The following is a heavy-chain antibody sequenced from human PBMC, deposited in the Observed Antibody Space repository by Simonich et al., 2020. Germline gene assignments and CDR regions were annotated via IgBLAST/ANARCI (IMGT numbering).Heavy chain of an antibody. CDR1: GFTFSSYA. CDR3: ARDGERYCGGDCYSYFDY. J-gene: IGHJ4*02. Sequence: QVQLVESGGGVVQPGRSLRLSCAASGFTFSSYAMHWVRQAPGKGLEWVAVISYDKGNKDYADSVKGRFTISRDNSKNTLYLQMNSLRAEDTAVYYCARDGERYCGGDCYSYFDYWGQGTLVTVSS. V-gene: IGHV3-30*04. CDR2: ISYDKGNK. D-gene: IGHD2-21*02.